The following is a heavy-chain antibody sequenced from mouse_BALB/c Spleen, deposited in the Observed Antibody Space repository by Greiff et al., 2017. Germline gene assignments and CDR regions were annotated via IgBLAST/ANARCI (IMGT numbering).Heavy chain of an antibody. CDR1: GYTFTSYY. Sequence: QVQLQQSGPELVKPGASVRISCKASGYTFTSYYIHWVKQRPGQGLEWIGWIYPGNVNTKYNEKFKGKATLTADKSSSTAYMQLSSLTSEDSAVYFCARWELRFPDYWGQGTTLTVSS. CDR2: IYPGNVNT. J-gene: IGHJ2*01. D-gene: IGHD1-1*01. CDR3: ARWELRFPDY. V-gene: IGHV1S56*01.